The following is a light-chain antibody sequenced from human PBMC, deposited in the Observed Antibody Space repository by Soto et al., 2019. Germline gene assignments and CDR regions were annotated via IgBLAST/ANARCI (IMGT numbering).Light chain of an antibody. CDR3: QQYKNWPALT. CDR1: QSVSRN. J-gene: IGKJ4*01. CDR2: GAS. V-gene: IGKV3-15*01. Sequence: EIVMTQAPATRSLSPGERATLSCRASQSVSRNLAWYQQKPGQAPRLLIYGASTRATGIPARFSGSGSGTEFTLTISSLQSEDFAVYYCQQYKNWPALTFGGGTKVEIK.